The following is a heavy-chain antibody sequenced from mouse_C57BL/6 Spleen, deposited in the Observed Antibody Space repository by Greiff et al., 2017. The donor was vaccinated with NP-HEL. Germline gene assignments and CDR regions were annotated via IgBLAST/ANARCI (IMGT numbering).Heavy chain of an antibody. CDR1: GFTFSNYW. CDR3: TGYDYDVGFAY. J-gene: IGHJ3*01. Sequence: DVKLVESGGGLVQPGGSMKLSCVASGFTFSNYWMNWVRQSPEKGLEWVAQIRLKSDNYATHYAESVKGRFTISRDDSKSSVYLQMNNLRAEDTGIYYCTGYDYDVGFAYWGQGTLVTVSA. V-gene: IGHV6-3*01. CDR2: IRLKSDNYAT. D-gene: IGHD2-4*01.